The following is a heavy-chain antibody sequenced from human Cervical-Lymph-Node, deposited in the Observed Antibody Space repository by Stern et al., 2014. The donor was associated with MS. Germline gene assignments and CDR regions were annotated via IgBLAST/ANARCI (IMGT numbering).Heavy chain of an antibody. D-gene: IGHD3-16*01. V-gene: IGHV1-3*01. CDR1: GYSFTDHV. CDR2: INAGDGTT. Sequence: VQLVESGAEVKKPGASVKVSCKASGYSFTDHVLYWVRQAPGQRLEWMAWINAGDGTTKYSQNFQGRVTITWDTSASTAYMELSSLRSGDTSVFYCARGGAWGEHYFRYGMDVWGQGTTVTVS. J-gene: IGHJ6*02. CDR3: ARGGAWGEHYFRYGMDV.